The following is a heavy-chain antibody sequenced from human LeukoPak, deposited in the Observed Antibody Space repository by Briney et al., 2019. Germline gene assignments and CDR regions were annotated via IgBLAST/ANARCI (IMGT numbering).Heavy chain of an antibody. V-gene: IGHV4-34*01. CDR3: ARELNR. CDR1: GGSFSGYY. Sequence: SETLSLTCAVYGGSFSGYYWSWIRQPPGKGLEWIGEINHSGSTNYNPSLKSRVTISVDTSKNQFSLKLSSVTAADTAVYYCARELNRWGQGTLVTVSS. D-gene: IGHD1-14*01. CDR2: INHSGST. J-gene: IGHJ4*02.